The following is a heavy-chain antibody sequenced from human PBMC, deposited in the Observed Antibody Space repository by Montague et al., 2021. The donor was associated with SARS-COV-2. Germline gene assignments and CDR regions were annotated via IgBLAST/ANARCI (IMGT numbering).Heavy chain of an antibody. CDR2: IYYSGST. V-gene: IGHV4-39*07. CDR3: AREYRIELWQTNWYFGL. J-gene: IGHJ2*01. CDR1: GGSRRSSSYY. D-gene: IGHD5-18*01. Sequence: SETLSLTCTVTGGSRRSSSYYWGWIRQPPGKGREWIGSIYYSGSTYYNTSLKSRVTISVDTSKNQFSLRLSSVTAADTAVYYCAREYRIELWQTNWYFGLWGRGTLVTVSS.